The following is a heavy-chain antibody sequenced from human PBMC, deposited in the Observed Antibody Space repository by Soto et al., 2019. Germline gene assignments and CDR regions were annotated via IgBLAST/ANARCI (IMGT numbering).Heavy chain of an antibody. D-gene: IGHD6-13*01. CDR1: GGTFSSYA. J-gene: IGHJ6*02. CDR2: IIPIFGTA. V-gene: IGHV1-69*13. CDR3: ARDMQQQLELYCYYYYGMLV. Sequence: GASVKVSCKASGGTFSSYAISWVRQAPGQGLEWMGGIIPIFGTANYAQKFQGRVTITADESTSTAYMELSSLRSEDTAVYYCARDMQQQLELYCYYYYGMLVSGPTPTVTVSS.